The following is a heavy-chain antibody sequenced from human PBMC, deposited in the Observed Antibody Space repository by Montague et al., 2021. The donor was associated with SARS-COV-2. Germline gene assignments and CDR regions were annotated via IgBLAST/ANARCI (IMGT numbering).Heavy chain of an antibody. V-gene: IGHV4-39*01. Sequence: SETLSLTCTVSGGSISSSSYYWGWIRQPPGQGLEWNGFNYCRGSTNYNPSLQGSVTIAVDTTQYPFSLKLGSVTAADTAVYYCARHHPVGGLRPWDQGTLVTVSS. CDR1: GGSISSSSYY. CDR2: NYCRGST. CDR3: ARHHPVGGLRP. D-gene: IGHD2-15*01. J-gene: IGHJ5*02.